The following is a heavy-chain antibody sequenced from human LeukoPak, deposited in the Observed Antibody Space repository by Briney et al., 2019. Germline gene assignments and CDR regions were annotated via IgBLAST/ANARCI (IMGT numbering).Heavy chain of an antibody. CDR3: ARYTINSSSFFRYFDY. CDR2: INHSGST. CDR1: GASFSGYY. D-gene: IGHD6-6*01. J-gene: IGHJ4*02. V-gene: IGHV4-34*01. Sequence: SETLSLTCAVYGASFSGYYWSWIRQPPGKGLEWIGEINHSGSTNYNPSLKSRVTISVDTSKNQFSLKLSSVTAADTAVYYCARYTINSSSFFRYFDYWGQGTLVTVSS.